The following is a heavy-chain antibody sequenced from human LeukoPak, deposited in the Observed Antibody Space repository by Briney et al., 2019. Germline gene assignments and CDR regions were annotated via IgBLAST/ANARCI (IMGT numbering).Heavy chain of an antibody. CDR2: ISWSGADV. J-gene: IGHJ4*02. D-gene: IGHD3-22*01. CDR1: GFNFHNYA. V-gene: IGHV3-9*01. CDR3: AKGTSPYYYDDNAFYPY. Sequence: GRSLRLSCASSGFNFHNYAMHWVRQAPGKGPEWVSGISWSGADVQYADSVEGRFTISRDNARTSLYLQMNNLSEDDTAIYYCAKGTSPYYYDDNAFYPYWGQGALVTVSS.